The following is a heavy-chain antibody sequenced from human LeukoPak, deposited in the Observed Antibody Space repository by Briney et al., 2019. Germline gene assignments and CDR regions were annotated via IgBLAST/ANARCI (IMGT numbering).Heavy chain of an antibody. CDR3: AREYTGSEYFDY. D-gene: IGHD5-12*01. CDR2: ISDTPNTM. CDR1: GFTFSSYE. J-gene: IGHJ4*02. V-gene: IGHV3-48*03. Sequence: GGSLRLACVASGFTFSSYEMNWVRQAPGKGLERVSYISDTPNTMYYADSVKGRFTISRDNAKNSLFLQMNSLRVDDTAVYYCAREYTGSEYFDYWGQGTLVTVPS.